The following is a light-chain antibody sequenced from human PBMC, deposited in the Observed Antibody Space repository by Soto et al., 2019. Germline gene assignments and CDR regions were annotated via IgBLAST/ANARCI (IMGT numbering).Light chain of an antibody. CDR1: QSVSSN. CDR3: QQYHNWPRT. Sequence: EIVMTQSPATLSVSPGERATLSCSASQSVSSNSAWYQQKPGQAPRLLIYGASTRATGIPARFSGSGSGTEFTRTISSLQSEDFAVYYCQQYHNWPRTFGQGTKVEIK. CDR2: GAS. J-gene: IGKJ1*01. V-gene: IGKV3-15*01.